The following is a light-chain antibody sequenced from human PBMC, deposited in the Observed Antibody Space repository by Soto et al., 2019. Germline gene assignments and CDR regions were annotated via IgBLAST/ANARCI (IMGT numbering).Light chain of an antibody. CDR3: QQYKAWPPIT. CDR1: QNVAGSY. J-gene: IGKJ5*01. V-gene: IGKV3-15*01. Sequence: EIVMTQSPATLSVSPGESAALSCRASQNVAGSYLAWYQHKPGQAPRLLIYGASTRATGIPARFSGSGSGTEFTLTISSLQSEDYAVYYCQQYKAWPPITFGQGTRLEIK. CDR2: GAS.